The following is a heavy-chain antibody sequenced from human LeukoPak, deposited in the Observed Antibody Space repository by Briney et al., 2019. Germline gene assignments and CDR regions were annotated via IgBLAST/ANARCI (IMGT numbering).Heavy chain of an antibody. Sequence: SETLSLTCTVSGGSISSSSYYWSWIRQHPGKGLEWIGYIYYSGSTYYNPSLKSRVTISVDTSKNQFSLKLSSVTAADTAVYYCAREGPDIAAAGTRYFDYWGQGTLVTVSS. CDR2: IYYSGST. CDR1: GGSISSSSYY. V-gene: IGHV4-31*03. J-gene: IGHJ4*02. D-gene: IGHD6-13*01. CDR3: AREGPDIAAAGTRYFDY.